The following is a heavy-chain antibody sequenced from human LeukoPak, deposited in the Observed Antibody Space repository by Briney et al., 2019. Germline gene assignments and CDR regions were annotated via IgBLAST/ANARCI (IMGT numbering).Heavy chain of an antibody. Sequence: GGSLRLSCAASGFTLISYGMHWVRQAPGKGLEWVPVISYDGSNKYYADSVKDRFTISRDNSKNTLYLQMNSLRAEDTAVYYCAKGAYFYDSSAFDYWGQGTLVTVSS. CDR3: AKGAYFYDSSAFDY. CDR1: GFTLISYG. V-gene: IGHV3-30*18. CDR2: ISYDGSNK. D-gene: IGHD3-22*01. J-gene: IGHJ4*02.